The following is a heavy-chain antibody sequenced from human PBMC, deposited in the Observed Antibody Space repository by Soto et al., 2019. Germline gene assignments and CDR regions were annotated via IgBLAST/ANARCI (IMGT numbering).Heavy chain of an antibody. CDR3: AREWYSSSSGSGNWFDP. CDR2: IIPIFGTA. D-gene: IGHD6-6*01. J-gene: IGHJ5*02. V-gene: IGHV1-69*01. CDR1: GGTFSSYA. Sequence: QVQLVQSGAEVKKPGSSVKVSCKASGGTFSSYAISWVRQAPGQGLEWMGGIIPIFGTANYAQKFQGRVTITADESTSTAYMELSSLRSEDTAVYYCAREWYSSSSGSGNWFDPWGQGTLVTVSS.